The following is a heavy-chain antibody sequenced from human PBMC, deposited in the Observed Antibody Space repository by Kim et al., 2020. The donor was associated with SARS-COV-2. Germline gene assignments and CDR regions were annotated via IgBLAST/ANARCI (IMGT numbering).Heavy chain of an antibody. CDR3: AALGAARRNYYYYYGMDV. V-gene: IGHV3-23*01. J-gene: IGHJ6*02. D-gene: IGHD6-6*01. Sequence: KGRFTISRDNSKNTLYLQMNSLRAEDTAVYYCAALGAARRNYYYYYGMDVWGQGTTVTVSS.